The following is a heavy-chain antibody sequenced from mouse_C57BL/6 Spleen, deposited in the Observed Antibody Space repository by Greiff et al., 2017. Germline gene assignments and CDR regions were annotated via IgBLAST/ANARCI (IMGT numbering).Heavy chain of an antibody. CDR1: GYTFTDYY. CDR2: IYPGSGNT. D-gene: IGHD2-1*01. J-gene: IGHJ4*01. Sequence: VQLVESGAELVRPGASVKLSCKASGYTFTDYYINWVKQRPGQGLEWIARIYPGSGNTYYNEKFKGKATLTAEKSSSTAYMQLSSLTSEDSAVYFCARWDGKGAMDYWGQGTSVTVSS. CDR3: ARWDGKGAMDY. V-gene: IGHV1-76*01.